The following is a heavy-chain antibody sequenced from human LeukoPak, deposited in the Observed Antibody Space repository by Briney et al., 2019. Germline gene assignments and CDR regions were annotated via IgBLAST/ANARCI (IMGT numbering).Heavy chain of an antibody. CDR3: ARSIVVVPAAMDWFDP. Sequence: SETLSLTCTVSGGSMSSYYWSWFRQPPGNGLEWIGYIYYSGSTNYNPSLKSRVTISVDMSKNQFSLKLSSVTAADTAVYYCARSIVVVPAAMDWFDPWGQGTLVTVSS. J-gene: IGHJ5*02. CDR1: GGSMSSYY. CDR2: IYYSGST. D-gene: IGHD2-2*01. V-gene: IGHV4-59*08.